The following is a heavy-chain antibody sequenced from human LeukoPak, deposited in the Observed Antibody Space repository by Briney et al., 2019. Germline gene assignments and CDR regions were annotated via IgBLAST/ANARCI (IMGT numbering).Heavy chain of an antibody. D-gene: IGHD1-26*01. CDR1: GYTFTDYY. V-gene: IGHV1-2*02. J-gene: IGHJ3*02. CDR3: ARPHDGGSYSNDAFDI. Sequence: ASVKGSCKASGYTFTDYYMHWVRQAPGQGLEWMGWINPDSGGTRYSQKFQGRVTMTRDTSINTVYMELSRLRSDDTAVYYCARPHDGGSYSNDAFDIWGQGTMVTVSS. CDR2: INPDSGGT.